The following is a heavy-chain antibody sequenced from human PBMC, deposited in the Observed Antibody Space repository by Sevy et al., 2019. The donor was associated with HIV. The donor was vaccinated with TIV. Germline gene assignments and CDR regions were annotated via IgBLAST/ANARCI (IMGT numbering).Heavy chain of an antibody. CDR2: ISSSGGST. Sequence: GGSLRLSCAASGFTFSAYAMSWVRQAPGKGLEWVSCISSSGGSTYYADSVKGRFSISRDTSKNTLYLQMNSLRAEDTAVYYCATLRGGIYGSGYFQNWGQGTQVTVSS. D-gene: IGHD3-10*01. CDR1: GFTFSAYA. V-gene: IGHV3-23*01. CDR3: ATLRGGIYGSGYFQN. J-gene: IGHJ1*01.